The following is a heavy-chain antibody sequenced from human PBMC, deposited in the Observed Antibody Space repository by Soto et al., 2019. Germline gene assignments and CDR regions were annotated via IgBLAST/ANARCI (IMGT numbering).Heavy chain of an antibody. J-gene: IGHJ4*02. CDR1: GFTFTSSA. CDR2: IVVGSGNT. V-gene: IGHV1-58*01. CDR3: AAGFSSYYDFWSGPPPHY. Sequence: SCKASGFTFTSSAVQWVRQARGQRLEWIGWIVVGSGNTNYAQKFQERVTITRDMSTSTAYMELSSLRSEDTAVYYCAAGFSSYYDFWSGPPPHYWGQGTLVTVSS. D-gene: IGHD3-3*01.